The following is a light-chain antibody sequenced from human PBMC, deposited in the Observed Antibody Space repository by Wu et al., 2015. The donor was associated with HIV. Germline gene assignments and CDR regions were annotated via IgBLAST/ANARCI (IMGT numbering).Light chain of an antibody. J-gene: IGKJ4*01. V-gene: IGKV3-20*01. CDR3: QQYGSSLFT. CDR1: QSLGRNY. CDR2: GAS. Sequence: ETVLTQSPGTLSVSPGETVILSCRASQSLGRNYLSWYQQKPGQAPRLLIYGASNRDTDIPDRFSGSGSGTDFTLTISRLEPEDFAVYYCQQYGSSLFTFGGGTKVEIK.